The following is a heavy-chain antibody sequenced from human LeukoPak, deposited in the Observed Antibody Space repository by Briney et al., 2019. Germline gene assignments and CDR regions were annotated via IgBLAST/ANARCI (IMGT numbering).Heavy chain of an antibody. Sequence: GGSLRLSCAASGFTFSSYWVHWVRQAPGKGLVWVSRINSDGSSTSYADSVKGRFTISRDNAKNTLYLQMNSLRAEDTAVYYCARGTYYYDSSGYLTVGEAFDIWGQGTMVTVSS. CDR3: ARGTYYYDSSGYLTVGEAFDI. CDR2: INSDGSST. D-gene: IGHD3-22*01. J-gene: IGHJ3*02. V-gene: IGHV3-74*01. CDR1: GFTFSSYW.